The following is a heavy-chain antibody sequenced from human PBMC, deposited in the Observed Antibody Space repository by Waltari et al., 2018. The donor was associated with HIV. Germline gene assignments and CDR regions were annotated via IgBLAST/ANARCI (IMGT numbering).Heavy chain of an antibody. Sequence: QVQLVQSGAEVKEPGSSVNISCKASGGTFSGFAISWVRQAPGRGLEWMGGVIPIFDTANYPLKLWDRVTITADESTSTAYMEVTNLKFEDTAVYYCAGDMGIKVARGLIAGFDYWGQGTPLTVSA. CDR3: AGDMGIKVARGLIAGFDY. J-gene: IGHJ4*02. V-gene: IGHV1-69*01. D-gene: IGHD3-10*01. CDR1: GGTFSGFA. CDR2: VIPIFDTA.